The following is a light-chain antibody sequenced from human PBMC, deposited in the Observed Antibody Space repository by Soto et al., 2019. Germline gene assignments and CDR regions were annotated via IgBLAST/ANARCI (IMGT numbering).Light chain of an antibody. Sequence: QSALTQPPSASGSPGQSVTISCSGRSSDIGGYTYVSWYQHHPGKAPKLMIYEVSKRPSGVPDRFSGSKSGNTASLTVSGLQAEDEADYYCSSFADSNSYVFGTGTKLTVL. V-gene: IGLV2-8*01. CDR2: EVS. CDR1: SSDIGGYTY. CDR3: SSFADSNSYV. J-gene: IGLJ1*01.